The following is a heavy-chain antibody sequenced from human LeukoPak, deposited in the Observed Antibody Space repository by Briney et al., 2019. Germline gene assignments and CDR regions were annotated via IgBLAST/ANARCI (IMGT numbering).Heavy chain of an antibody. CDR2: ISYDGSNK. J-gene: IGHJ6*02. Sequence: GGSLRLSCAASGFTFSSYAMHWVRQAPGKGLEWVAVISYDGSNKYYADSVKGRFTISRDNSKNTLYLQMNSLRAEDTAVYYCAREAGDYYYYYGMDVWGQGTTVTVSS. CDR1: GFTFSSYA. V-gene: IGHV3-30-3*01. CDR3: AREAGDYYYYYGMDV. D-gene: IGHD6-19*01.